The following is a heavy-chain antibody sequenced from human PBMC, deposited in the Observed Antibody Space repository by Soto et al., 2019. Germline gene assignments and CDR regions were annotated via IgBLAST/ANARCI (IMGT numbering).Heavy chain of an antibody. CDR1: GGSISSSSYY. CDR3: ARGFPTVVTVDY. D-gene: IGHD4-17*01. V-gene: IGHV4-39*01. CDR2: IYYSGST. J-gene: IGHJ4*02. Sequence: SETLSLTCTVSGGSISSSSYYWGWIRQPPGKGLEWIGSIYYSGSTYYNPSLKSRVTISVDTSKNQFSLKLSSVTAAVTAVYYCARGFPTVVTVDYWGQGTLVTVSS.